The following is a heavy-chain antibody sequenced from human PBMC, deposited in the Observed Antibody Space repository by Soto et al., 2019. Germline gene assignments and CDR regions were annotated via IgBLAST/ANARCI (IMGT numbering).Heavy chain of an antibody. V-gene: IGHV3-23*01. Sequence: DVQLLESGGDLVQPGGSLRLSCEVSGFTIRAYAMSWARRAPGKGLEWVAAITGRGDYTHYEASVKGRFTISRDDSKTPLHLQMNTLRVDDTAIYYCSLGKSYYWDYWGQGIQVAVSS. CDR3: SLGKSYYWDY. J-gene: IGHJ4*02. CDR2: ITGRGDYT. CDR1: GFTIRAYA.